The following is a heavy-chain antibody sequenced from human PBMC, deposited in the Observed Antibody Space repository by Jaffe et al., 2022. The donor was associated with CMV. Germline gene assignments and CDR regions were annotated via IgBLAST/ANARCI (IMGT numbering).Heavy chain of an antibody. CDR1: GGSISSYY. CDR2: IYYSGST. J-gene: IGHJ5*02. V-gene: IGHV4-59*01. CDR3: ARVKVVVAASWFDP. Sequence: QVQLQESGPGLVKPSETLSLTCTVSGGSISSYYWSWIRQPPGKGLEWIGYIYYSGSTNYNPSLKSRVTISVDTSKNQFSLKLSSVTAADTAVYYCARVKVVVAASWFDPWGQGTLVTVSS. D-gene: IGHD2-15*01.